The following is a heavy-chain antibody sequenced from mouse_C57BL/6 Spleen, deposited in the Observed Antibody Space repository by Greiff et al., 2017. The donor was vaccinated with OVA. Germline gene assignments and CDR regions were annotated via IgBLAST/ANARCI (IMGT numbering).Heavy chain of an antibody. CDR1: GFTFSSYT. Sequence: EVQRVESGGGLVKPGGSLKLSCAASGFTFSSYTMSWVRQTPEKRLEWVATISGGGGNTYYPDSVKGRFTISRDNAKNTLYLQMSSLRSEDTALYYCARDGSNYYYYAMDYWGQGTSVTVSS. CDR2: ISGGGGNT. J-gene: IGHJ4*01. D-gene: IGHD1-1*01. CDR3: ARDGSNYYYYAMDY. V-gene: IGHV5-9*01.